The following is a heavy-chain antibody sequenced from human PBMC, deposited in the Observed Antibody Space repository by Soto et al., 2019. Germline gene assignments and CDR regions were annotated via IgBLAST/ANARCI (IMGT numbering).Heavy chain of an antibody. CDR1: GFTFSSYE. CDR2: ISSSGSTI. Sequence: GGSLRLSCAASGFTFSSYEMTWVRQAPGKGLEWVSYISSSGSTIYYADSVKGRFTISRDNAKNSLYLQMNSLSAEDTAVYYCARESEDLTSNFDYWGQGTLVTVSS. V-gene: IGHV3-48*03. CDR3: ARESEDLTSNFDY. J-gene: IGHJ4*02.